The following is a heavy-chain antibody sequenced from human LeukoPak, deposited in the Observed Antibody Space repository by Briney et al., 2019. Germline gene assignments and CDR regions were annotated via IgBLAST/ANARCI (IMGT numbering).Heavy chain of an antibody. CDR3: ARRHGDSYYGMDV. V-gene: IGHV5-51*01. CDR1: GYSFTSYW. J-gene: IGHJ6*02. D-gene: IGHD4-17*01. Sequence: GESLQISCQGSGYSFTSYWIGWVRQMPGKGLEWMGIIYPGDSDTRYSPSFQGQVTISADKSISTAYLQWSSLKASDTAMCYCARRHGDSYYGMDVWGQGTTVTVSS. CDR2: IYPGDSDT.